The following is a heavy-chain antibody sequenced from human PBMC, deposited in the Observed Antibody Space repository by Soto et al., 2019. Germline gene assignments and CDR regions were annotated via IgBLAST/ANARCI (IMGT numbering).Heavy chain of an antibody. CDR3: ARLSSGWTDHDWFDP. CDR2: IDAGNGNT. J-gene: IGHJ5*02. CDR1: GYTFTSYP. Sequence: GASVKVSCKASGYTFTSYPTHWVRQAPGQRLEWMGWIDAGNGNTKYSQKFRGRVTFTTDTSASTAYMELSSLRSEDTAVYYCARLSSGWTDHDWFDPWGQGTLVTAPQ. D-gene: IGHD6-19*01. V-gene: IGHV1-3*01.